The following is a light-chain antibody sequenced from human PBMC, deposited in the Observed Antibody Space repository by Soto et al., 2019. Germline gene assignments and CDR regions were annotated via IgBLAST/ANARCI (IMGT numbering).Light chain of an antibody. CDR2: SNN. J-gene: IGLJ1*01. CDR1: SSNIGRNT. Sequence: QSVLTQPPSASGTPGPRVTISCSGSSSNIGRNTVNWYQQLPGTAPKLLIYSNNQRPSGVPHRFSGSKSGASASLAISGLQSEDEADYYCAAWDDSLNVLFGTGTKLTVL. V-gene: IGLV1-44*01. CDR3: AAWDDSLNVL.